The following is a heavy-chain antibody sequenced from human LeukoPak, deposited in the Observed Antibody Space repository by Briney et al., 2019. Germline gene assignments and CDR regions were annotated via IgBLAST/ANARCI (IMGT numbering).Heavy chain of an antibody. Sequence: GGSLRLSCAASGFTVSSNYMSWVRQAPGKGLDWVSVTYSDGSTYYADSVKGRFTISRDNSKNTVYLQMNSLRAEDTAVYYCARSPVIDSNNWAFDSWGQGTLVTVSS. J-gene: IGHJ4*02. CDR2: TYSDGST. CDR3: ARSPVIDSNNWAFDS. D-gene: IGHD6-13*01. CDR1: GFTVSSNY. V-gene: IGHV3-53*01.